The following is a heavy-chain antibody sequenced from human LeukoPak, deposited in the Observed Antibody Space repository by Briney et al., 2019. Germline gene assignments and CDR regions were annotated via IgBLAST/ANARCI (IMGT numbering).Heavy chain of an antibody. V-gene: IGHV3-7*01. CDR1: GFTFSSSL. CDR3: AELGITMIGGV. Sequence: GGSLRLSCAASGFTFSSSLMSWVRQAPGKGLEWVANIKQDGSEKYYVDSVKGRFTISRDNNKNSLYLQMNSLRAEDTAVYYCAELGITMIGGVWGKGTTVTISS. CDR2: IKQDGSEK. J-gene: IGHJ6*04. D-gene: IGHD3-10*02.